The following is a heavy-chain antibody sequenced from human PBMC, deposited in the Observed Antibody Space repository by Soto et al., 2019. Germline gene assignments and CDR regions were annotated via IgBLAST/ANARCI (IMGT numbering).Heavy chain of an antibody. V-gene: IGHV4-31*03. CDR2: IYHSGRT. Sequence: SETLSLTCTVSGGSISNGYYYWSWVRQNPGKGLEWIGHIYHSGRTYYNPSLKSRVTISVDTSMNQFSLNLSSMTAADTAVYYCAREGEVATIIVFDIWAQGTMVPVSS. J-gene: IGHJ3*02. D-gene: IGHD5-12*01. CDR3: AREGEVATIIVFDI. CDR1: GGSISNGYYY.